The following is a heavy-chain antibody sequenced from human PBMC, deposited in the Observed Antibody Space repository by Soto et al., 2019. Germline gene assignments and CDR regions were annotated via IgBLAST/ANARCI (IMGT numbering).Heavy chain of an antibody. CDR3: ARLKLPDVKGAFDI. CDR1: GGSMSNYY. Sequence: SETLSLTCTVCGGSMSNYYCSWIRQPAWKGLEYIGRINANGSINYNPSLRSRVTMSVGTSRNQSSLRLSSVTAADTAFYYCARLKLPDVKGAFDIFGQRTMVTV. J-gene: IGHJ3*02. CDR2: INANGSI. D-gene: IGHD2-21*01. V-gene: IGHV4-4*07.